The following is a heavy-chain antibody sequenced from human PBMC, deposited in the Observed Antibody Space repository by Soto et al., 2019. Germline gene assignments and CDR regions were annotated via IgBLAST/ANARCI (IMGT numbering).Heavy chain of an antibody. D-gene: IGHD2-8*01. Sequence: EVQLLESGGGLVQPGGSLRLSCAASGFSFNNYAMNWVRQAPGQGLEWVSTISDSGSTYYADSVKGRFTISRDNSKNTLYLQMKSLRAEDTAVYFCAKDVGGHYCTPNSCLYFFHSWGRGTLVTVSS. CDR2: ISDSGST. V-gene: IGHV3-23*01. CDR3: AKDVGGHYCTPNSCLYFFHS. CDR1: GFSFNNYA. J-gene: IGHJ4*02.